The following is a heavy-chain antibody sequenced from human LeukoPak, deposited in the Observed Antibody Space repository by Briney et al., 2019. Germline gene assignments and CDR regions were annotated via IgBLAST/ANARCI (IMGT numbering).Heavy chain of an antibody. CDR1: GGSLTGYF. J-gene: IGHJ6*02. CDR2: FYYSGAT. D-gene: IGHD4-11*01. Sequence: SETLSLTCAVSGGSLTGYFWAWIRQPPGKGLEWIGHFYYSGATYYNPSLESRVSISIDTSKTQFSLELNSVTGADTAVYFCARSGGGSNYYSNYRGGFYYYGMDVWGQGATVTVPS. V-gene: IGHV4-59*01. CDR3: ARSGGGSNYYSNYRGGFYYYGMDV.